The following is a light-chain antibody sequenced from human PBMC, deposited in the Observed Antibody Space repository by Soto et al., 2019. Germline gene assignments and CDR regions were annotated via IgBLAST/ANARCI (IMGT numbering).Light chain of an antibody. CDR1: SSDIGAYNY. Sequence: QSALTQPRSVSGSPGQSVTISCTGTSSDIGAYNYVSWYQQHPGRAPRLLILEVTNRPSGVPDRFSGSKSGNTASLIIRGLQAEDEADYFCSSYSSKTPPYVFGTGTKLTVL. CDR2: EVT. CDR3: SSYSSKTPPYV. J-gene: IGLJ1*01. V-gene: IGLV2-11*01.